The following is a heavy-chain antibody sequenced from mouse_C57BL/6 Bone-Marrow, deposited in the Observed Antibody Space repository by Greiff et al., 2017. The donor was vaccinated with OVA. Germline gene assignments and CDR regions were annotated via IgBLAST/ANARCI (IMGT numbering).Heavy chain of an antibody. J-gene: IGHJ3*01. CDR1: GFTFSSYT. D-gene: IGHD2-4*01. Sequence: DVQLVESGGGLVKPGGSLKLSCAASGFTFSSYTMSWVRQTPEKRLEWVATISGGGGNTYYPDSVKGRFTISRDNAKNTLYLQMSSLRSEDTALYYCARHYDYDFAYWGQGTLVTVSA. CDR3: ARHYDYDFAY. V-gene: IGHV5-9*01. CDR2: ISGGGGNT.